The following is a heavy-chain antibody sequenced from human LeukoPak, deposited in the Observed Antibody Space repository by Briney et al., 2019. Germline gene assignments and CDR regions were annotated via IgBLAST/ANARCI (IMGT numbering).Heavy chain of an antibody. V-gene: IGHV4-61*02. CDR1: GGSISSGSYY. D-gene: IGHD7-27*01. CDR2: IYTSGST. Sequence: SQTLSLTCTVSGGSISSGSYYWSWLRQPAGKGLEWIGRIYTSGSTNYNPSLKSRVTISVDTSKNQFSLKLSSVTAADTAVYYCAREDSWGYYFDYWGQGTLVTVSS. J-gene: IGHJ4*02. CDR3: AREDSWGYYFDY.